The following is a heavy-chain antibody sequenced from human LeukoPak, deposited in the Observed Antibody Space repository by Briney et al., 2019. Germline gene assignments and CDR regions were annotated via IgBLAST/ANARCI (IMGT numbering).Heavy chain of an antibody. CDR1: GGSISSYY. Sequence: PSETLSLTCTVSGGSISSYYWSWIRQPAGKGLEWIGRIYTSGSTNYNPPLKSRVTMSVDTSKNQFSLKLSSVTAADTAVYYCAREHCSGGSCYSGAIRYYFDYWGQGTLVTVSS. V-gene: IGHV4-4*07. CDR2: IYTSGST. J-gene: IGHJ4*02. CDR3: AREHCSGGSCYSGAIRYYFDY. D-gene: IGHD2-15*01.